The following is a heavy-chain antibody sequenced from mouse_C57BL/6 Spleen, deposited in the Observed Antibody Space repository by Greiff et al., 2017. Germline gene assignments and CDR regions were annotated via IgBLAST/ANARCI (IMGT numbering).Heavy chain of an antibody. J-gene: IGHJ2*01. Sequence: VQLQQPGAELVKPGASVKLSCKASGYTFTGYWMHWVKQRPGQGLEWIGIIYPNSGSTNYNEKFKSKATLTVDKSSSTAYMQLSSLTSEDSAVYCCARRGAIWHYFDFWGQGTTLTVSS. V-gene: IGHV1-64*01. CDR1: GYTFTGYW. D-gene: IGHD1-1*02. CDR3: ARRGAIWHYFDF. CDR2: IYPNSGST.